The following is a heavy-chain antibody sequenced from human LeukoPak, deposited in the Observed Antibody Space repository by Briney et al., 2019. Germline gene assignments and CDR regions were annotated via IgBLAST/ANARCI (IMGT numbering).Heavy chain of an antibody. CDR2: ISGDGGST. D-gene: IGHD3-22*01. J-gene: IGHJ4*02. Sequence: GGSLRLSCAASGFTFDDYAMHWVRQAPGKGLEWVSLISGDGGSTYYADSVKGRFTISRDNSKNSLYLQMNSLRTEDTALYYFAKLYDSSGYYFFLDYWGQGTLVTVSS. V-gene: IGHV3-43*02. CDR1: GFTFDDYA. CDR3: AKLYDSSGYYFFLDY.